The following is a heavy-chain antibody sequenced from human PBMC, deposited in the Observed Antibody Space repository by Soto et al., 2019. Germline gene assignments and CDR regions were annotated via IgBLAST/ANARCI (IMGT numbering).Heavy chain of an antibody. CDR1: GFTFSTSA. CDR3: VTTGSMRVTAGFPY. D-gene: IGHD2-21*02. V-gene: IGHV3-48*03. J-gene: IGHJ4*02. Sequence: EVQLVESGGGLVQPGGSLRLSCATSGFTFSTSAMDWVRQSPGKGLEWLSYISSSGDSIYYADSVKGRFTVSRDNAKNSLFLQMNSLRDEDTAFYYCVTTGSMRVTAGFPYWGQGTLVTVSS. CDR2: ISSSGDSI.